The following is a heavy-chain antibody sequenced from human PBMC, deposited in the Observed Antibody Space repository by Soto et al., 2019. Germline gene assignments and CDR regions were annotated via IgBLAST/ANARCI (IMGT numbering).Heavy chain of an antibody. J-gene: IGHJ4*02. CDR2: ISGSGGST. Sequence: GGSLRLSCAASGFTFSSYAMSWVRQAPGKGLEWVSAISGSGGSTYYADSVKGRFTISRDNSKNTLYLQMNSLRAEDTAVYYCANLAIVVVPAAKVSRYFDYWGQGTLVTVSS. V-gene: IGHV3-23*01. D-gene: IGHD2-2*01. CDR3: ANLAIVVVPAAKVSRYFDY. CDR1: GFTFSSYA.